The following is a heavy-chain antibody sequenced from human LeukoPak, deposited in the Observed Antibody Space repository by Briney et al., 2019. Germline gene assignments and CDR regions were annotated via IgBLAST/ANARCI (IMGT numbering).Heavy chain of an antibody. J-gene: IGHJ4*02. V-gene: IGHV3-23*01. Sequence: GGSLRLSCAASGLTLSSYAMSWVRQTPGKGLEWVSAINGSGGSTYYADSVKGRFTISRDNSKNTLYLQMNSLRAEDTAVYYCAKLLPRTLVVITTDPVFDYWGQGTLVTVSS. CDR2: INGSGGST. D-gene: IGHD3-22*01. CDR1: GLTLSSYA. CDR3: AKLLPRTLVVITTDPVFDY.